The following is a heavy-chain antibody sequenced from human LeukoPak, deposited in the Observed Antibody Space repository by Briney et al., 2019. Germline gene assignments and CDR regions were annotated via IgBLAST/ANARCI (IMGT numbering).Heavy chain of an antibody. V-gene: IGHV3-33*01. D-gene: IGHD4-11*01. CDR1: GFIFSHYG. J-gene: IGHJ4*01. Sequence: GGSLRLSCAASGFIFSHYGMHWVRQAPGKGLEWVADIWSDGSNRFYAGSVKGRFTISRDNSQNTVFLQMNSLRVEDTDMYYCARDAQRGFDYSNSLEYWGHGTLVTVSS. CDR2: IWSDGSNR. CDR3: ARDAQRGFDYSNSLEY.